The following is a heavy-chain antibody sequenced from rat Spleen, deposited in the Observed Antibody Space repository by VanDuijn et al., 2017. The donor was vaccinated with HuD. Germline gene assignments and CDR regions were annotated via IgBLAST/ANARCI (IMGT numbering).Heavy chain of an antibody. CDR2: MWSGGST. Sequence: QVQLMESGPGLVQPSETLSLTCTVSGFSLTSYNVHWVRQPPGKGLEWMGVMWSGGSTDYNSALKSRLNISRDTSKNQVFLKMNSLQTEDTATYYCARDRTGPFDYWGQGVMVTVSS. D-gene: IGHD4-2*01. V-gene: IGHV2-45*01. J-gene: IGHJ2*01. CDR3: ARDRTGPFDY. CDR1: GFSLTSYN.